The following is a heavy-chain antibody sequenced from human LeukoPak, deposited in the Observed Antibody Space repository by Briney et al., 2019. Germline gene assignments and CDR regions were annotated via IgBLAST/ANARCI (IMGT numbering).Heavy chain of an antibody. J-gene: IGHJ3*01. CDR2: ISGNGRST. Sequence: PGGSLRLSCTASGFTFSTYATHWVRQAPGKGLEYVSGISGNGRSTFYASSVKGRFTVSRDNSKDTLYLQMGSLRVEDMAVYYCTRDIGRLRGDAFDLWGQGTMVTVSS. CDR1: GFTFSTYA. CDR3: TRDIGRLRGDAFDL. D-gene: IGHD2-15*01. V-gene: IGHV3-64*01.